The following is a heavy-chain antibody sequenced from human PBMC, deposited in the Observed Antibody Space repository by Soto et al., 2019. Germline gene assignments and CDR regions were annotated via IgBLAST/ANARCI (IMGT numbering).Heavy chain of an antibody. J-gene: IGHJ6*02. V-gene: IGHV1-69*08. CDR1: GGTFSSYT. D-gene: IGHD4-17*01. CDR2: IIPILGIA. CDR3: ARDRRGTVTGLYYYYGMDV. Sequence: QVQLVQSGAEVKKPGSSVEVSCKASGGTFSSYTISWVRQAPGQGLEWMGRIIPILGIANYVQKFQGRVTITADKSTSTAYMELSSLRSEDTAVYYCARDRRGTVTGLYYYYGMDVWGQGTTVTVSS.